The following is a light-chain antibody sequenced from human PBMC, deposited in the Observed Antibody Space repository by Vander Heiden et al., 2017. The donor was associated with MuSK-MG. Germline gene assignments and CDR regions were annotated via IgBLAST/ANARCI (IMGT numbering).Light chain of an antibody. CDR2: AAS. J-gene: IGKJ4*01. Sequence: DIQMTQSPSSLSASVGDRVTITCRASQSISSYLNWYQQKPGKAPKLLIYAASSLQSAVPSTFSGSGSGTDFTLTISRLQPEDFATYYCQQRDSTPRTFGGGTKVEIK. V-gene: IGKV1-39*01. CDR1: QSISSY. CDR3: QQRDSTPRT.